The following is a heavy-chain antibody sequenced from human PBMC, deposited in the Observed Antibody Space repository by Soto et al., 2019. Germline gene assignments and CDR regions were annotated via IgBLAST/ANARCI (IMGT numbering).Heavy chain of an antibody. Sequence: EVQLVESGGGLVQPGGSLRLSCAASGFTFSSYWMSWVRQAPGKGLEWVANIKQDGSEKYYVDSVKGRFTISRDNAKNSLYLQMNSLRAVDTAVYYCARNIYNWNYWRNYYYMDVWGKGTTVTVSS. CDR2: IKQDGSEK. CDR1: GFTFSSYW. D-gene: IGHD1-7*01. V-gene: IGHV3-7*01. CDR3: ARNIYNWNYWRNYYYMDV. J-gene: IGHJ6*03.